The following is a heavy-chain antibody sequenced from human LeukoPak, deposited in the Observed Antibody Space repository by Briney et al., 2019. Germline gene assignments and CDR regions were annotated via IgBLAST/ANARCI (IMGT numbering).Heavy chain of an antibody. CDR2: INHSGST. CDR1: GGSFSGYY. J-gene: IGHJ5*02. Sequence: SETLSLTCAVYGGSFSGYYWSWIRQPPGKGLEWIGEINHSGSTNYNPSLKSRVTISVDTSKNQFSLKLSSVTAADTAVYYCARAEEYYYGSGSSNWFDPWGQGTLVTVSS. V-gene: IGHV4-34*01. D-gene: IGHD3-10*01. CDR3: ARAEEYYYGSGSSNWFDP.